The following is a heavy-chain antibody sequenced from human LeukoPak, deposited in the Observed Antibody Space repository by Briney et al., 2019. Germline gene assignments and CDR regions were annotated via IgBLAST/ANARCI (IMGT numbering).Heavy chain of an antibody. CDR1: GFLFGSYA. J-gene: IGHJ5*02. V-gene: IGHV3-30-3*01. Sequence: GGSMRLSCEGSGFLFGSYAMHWVRQAPGKGLEWVAIISYDGSKTDYVDSVKGRFIVSRDNSENTVYLEMKSLTGGDTAVYFCTCLYPTRAPDDWSDRWDRNWFDPWGQGTQVIVSS. D-gene: IGHD3-9*01. CDR3: TCLYPTRAPDDWSDRWDRNWFDP. CDR2: ISYDGSKT.